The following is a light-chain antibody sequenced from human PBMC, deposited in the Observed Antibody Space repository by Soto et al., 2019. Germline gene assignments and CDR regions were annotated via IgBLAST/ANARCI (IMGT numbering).Light chain of an antibody. CDR2: DVS. Sequence: QSALTQPRSVSGSPGQSVTISCTGTSSDVGTYNYVSWYQQRPGKAPKVMLYDVSRRPSGVPDRFSGSKSGNTASLTISGLQPDDEADYYCYSYAGNSYVFGTGTKVTVL. V-gene: IGLV2-11*01. CDR3: YSYAGNSYV. J-gene: IGLJ1*01. CDR1: SSDVGTYNY.